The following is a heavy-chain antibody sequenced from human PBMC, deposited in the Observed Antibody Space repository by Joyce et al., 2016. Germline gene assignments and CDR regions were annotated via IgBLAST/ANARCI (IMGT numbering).Heavy chain of an antibody. J-gene: IGHJ3*02. V-gene: IGHV1-18*01. D-gene: IGHD3-22*01. Sequence: QVQLVQSGPQVKKPAASVKVSCQAFGYNFTKFAIHCVRQAPGQGLEWMGSISPHTRKGFYAQSRHGRVTMTTDTATSTAYMELSSLTSDDTAGYYCARGGQITIIKGSLDIWGQGTMIILSS. CDR3: ARGGQITIIKGSLDI. CDR2: ISPHTRKG. CDR1: GYNFTKFA.